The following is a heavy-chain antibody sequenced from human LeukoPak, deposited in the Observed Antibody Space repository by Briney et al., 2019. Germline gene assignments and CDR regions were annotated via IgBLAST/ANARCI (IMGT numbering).Heavy chain of an antibody. CDR2: IYPGDSNT. V-gene: IGHV5-51*01. CDR3: ARLRPQTHGMDV. J-gene: IGHJ6*02. Sequence: GASLKISCKGSGNSISSYWIGLGRQMPGKGLEWMGIIYPGDSNTRYSPSFQGQVTTSADKSISTAYLQWSSLKASDTAMYYCARLRPQTHGMDVWGEGTTVTVS. CDR1: GNSISSYW.